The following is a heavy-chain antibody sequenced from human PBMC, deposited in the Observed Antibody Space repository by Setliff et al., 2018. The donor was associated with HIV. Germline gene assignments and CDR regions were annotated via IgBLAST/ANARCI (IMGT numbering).Heavy chain of an antibody. J-gene: IGHJ6*03. CDR2: MNPDSGNT. CDR1: GSTSTSYD. CDR3: ARTRSGGSSVYYYYYMDV. D-gene: IGHD2-15*01. V-gene: IGHV1-8*01. Sequence: ASVKVSCKASGSTSTSYDINWVRQATGQGLEWMGWMNPDSGNTGSAQNFQGRLTITWNTSISTAYRELGSLGFDDTAVYFCARTRSGGSSVYYYYYMDVWGQGTAVTVSS.